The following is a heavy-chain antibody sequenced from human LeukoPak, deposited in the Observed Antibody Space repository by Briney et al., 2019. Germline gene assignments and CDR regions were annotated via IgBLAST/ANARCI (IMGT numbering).Heavy chain of an antibody. Sequence: PSQTLSLTGTVPGGSISSGDYYWSWIRQPPGKGLEWIAYMYYSGSTYYNPSLKSRVTMSADTSKNQLSLKLSSVTAADTAVYYCARPYYYDSRIDPWGQGILVTVSS. J-gene: IGHJ5*02. CDR3: ARPYYYDSRIDP. CDR2: MYYSGST. CDR1: GGSISSGDYY. V-gene: IGHV4-30-4*01. D-gene: IGHD3-22*01.